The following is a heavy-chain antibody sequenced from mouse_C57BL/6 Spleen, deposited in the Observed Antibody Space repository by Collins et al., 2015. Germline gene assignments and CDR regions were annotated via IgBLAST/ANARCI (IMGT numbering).Heavy chain of an antibody. J-gene: IGHJ1*01. V-gene: IGHV3-8*01. Sequence: ITSDYWNWIRKFPGNKLEYMGYISYSGTTYYNPSLKSRISITRDTSKNQYYLQLNSVTTEDTATYYCARSPYYYGNNYEWYFDVWGSGTTVTVSS. CDR1: ITSDY. D-gene: IGHD1-1*01. CDR2: ISYSGTT. CDR3: ARSPYYYGNNYEWYFDV.